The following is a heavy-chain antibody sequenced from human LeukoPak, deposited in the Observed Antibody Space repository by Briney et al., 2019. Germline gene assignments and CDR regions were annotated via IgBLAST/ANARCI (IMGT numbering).Heavy chain of an antibody. CDR2: ISYDGSNK. V-gene: IGHV3-30*04. J-gene: IGHJ4*02. CDR1: GFTFSSYA. Sequence: GGSLRLSCAASGFTFSSYAMHWVRQAPGKGLEWVAVISYDGSNKYYADSVKGRFTISRDNSKNTLYLQMNSLRAEDTAVYYCVRGYSSSWYYFDYWGQGTLVTVSS. CDR3: VRGYSSSWYYFDY. D-gene: IGHD6-13*01.